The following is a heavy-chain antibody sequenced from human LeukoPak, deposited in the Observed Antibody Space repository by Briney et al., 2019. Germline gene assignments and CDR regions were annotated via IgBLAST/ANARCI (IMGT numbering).Heavy chain of an antibody. CDR1: GYTFTSNY. J-gene: IGHJ6*03. CDR2: ISAYNGNT. D-gene: IGHD1-26*01. Sequence: GASVKVSCKAFGYTFTSNYMHWVRQAPGQGLEWMGWISAYNGNTNYAQKLQGRVTMTTDTSTSTAYMELRSLRSDDTAVYYCARVKIVGATTGYYYYYMDVWGKGTTVTVSS. CDR3: ARVKIVGATTGYYYYYMDV. V-gene: IGHV1-18*04.